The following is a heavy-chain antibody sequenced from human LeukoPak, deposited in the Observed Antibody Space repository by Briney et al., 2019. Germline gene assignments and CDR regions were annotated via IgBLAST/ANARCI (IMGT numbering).Heavy chain of an antibody. V-gene: IGHV4-59*01. CDR2: IYYSGST. J-gene: IGHJ5*02. Sequence: SETLSLTCTVSGGSISSYYWSWIRQPPGKGLEWIGYIYYSGSTNYNPSLKGRVTISVDTSKNQFSLKLSSVTAADTAVYYCARAITYYYDSSGYYHNWFDPWGQGTLVTVSS. CDR3: ARAITYYYDSSGYYHNWFDP. CDR1: GGSISSYY. D-gene: IGHD3-22*01.